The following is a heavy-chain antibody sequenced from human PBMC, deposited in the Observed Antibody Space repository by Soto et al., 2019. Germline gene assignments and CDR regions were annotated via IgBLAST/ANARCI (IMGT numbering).Heavy chain of an antibody. CDR2: INPDSGAT. Sequence: HEHLVQSGAEVKRPGASLKVSCKASGYSFTGYYIHWVRQAPGQGLEWMGWINPDSGATNYAQNFQGRVTLTSDTSISTASMALTSLTSDDTAVYSCARGDYGTGGYPFPYFDYWGQGTLVIVSS. V-gene: IGHV1-2*02. CDR3: ARGDYGTGGYPFPYFDY. D-gene: IGHD2-8*02. CDR1: GYSFTGYY. J-gene: IGHJ4*02.